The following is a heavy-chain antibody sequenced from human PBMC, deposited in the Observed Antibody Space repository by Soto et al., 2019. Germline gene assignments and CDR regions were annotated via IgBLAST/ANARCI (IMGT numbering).Heavy chain of an antibody. CDR1: GFTFTDYA. CDR3: AKDGKNSNGWWAAFEI. Sequence: EVQVLESGGGLVQPGGSLRLSCAASGFTFTDYAMNWVRQAPGKGLEWVSTISGRGANTYYADSVRGRFTISRDNSKNTLSLQMSSLRAEDTAVYYCAKDGKNSNGWWAAFEIWGQGTVVTVS. V-gene: IGHV3-23*01. J-gene: IGHJ3*02. D-gene: IGHD6-19*01. CDR2: ISGRGANT.